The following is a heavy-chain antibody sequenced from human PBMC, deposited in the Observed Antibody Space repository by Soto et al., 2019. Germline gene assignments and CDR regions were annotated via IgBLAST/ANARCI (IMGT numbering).Heavy chain of an antibody. CDR3: ARETKWLNWFDP. D-gene: IGHD5-12*01. CDR1: GFTFSSYS. V-gene: IGHV3-48*01. Sequence: EVQLVESGGGLVQPGGSLRLSCAASGFTFSSYSMNWVRQAPGKGLEWVSYISSSSSTIYYADSVKGRFTISRDNAKNSLYLQMTSLRAEDTAVFYCARETKWLNWFDPWGQGTLVTVSS. J-gene: IGHJ5*02. CDR2: ISSSSSTI.